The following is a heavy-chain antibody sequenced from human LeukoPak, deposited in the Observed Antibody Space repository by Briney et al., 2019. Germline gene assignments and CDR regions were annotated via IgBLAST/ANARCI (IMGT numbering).Heavy chain of an antibody. CDR1: GFTFSSYS. J-gene: IGHJ4*02. V-gene: IGHV3-21*01. D-gene: IGHD6-19*01. Sequence: GGSLRLSCAASGFTFSSYSMNWVHQAPGKGLEWVSSISSSSSYIYYADSVKGRFTISRDNAKNSLYLQMNSLRAEDTAVYYCARSSAVAQGGFDYWGQGTLVTVSS. CDR2: ISSSSSYI. CDR3: ARSSAVAQGGFDY.